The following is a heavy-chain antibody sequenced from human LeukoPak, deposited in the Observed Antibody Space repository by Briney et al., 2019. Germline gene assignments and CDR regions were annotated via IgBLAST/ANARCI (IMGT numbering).Heavy chain of an antibody. Sequence: SGPALVKPTQTLTLTCTFSGFSLSTSGMCVSWIRQPPGKALEWLALIDWDDDKYYSTSLKTRLTISKDTSKNQVVLTMTNMDPVVTATYYCARQIVGATTSWFDPWGQGTLVTVSS. V-gene: IGHV2-70*01. CDR2: IDWDDDK. J-gene: IGHJ5*02. CDR3: ARQIVGATTSWFDP. CDR1: GFSLSTSGMC. D-gene: IGHD1-26*01.